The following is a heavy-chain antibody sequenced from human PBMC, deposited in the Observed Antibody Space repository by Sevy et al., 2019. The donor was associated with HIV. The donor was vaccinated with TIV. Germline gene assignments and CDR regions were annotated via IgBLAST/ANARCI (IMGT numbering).Heavy chain of an antibody. Sequence: GSLRLSCAASGFTFSSYGMHWVRQAPGKGLEWVAVISYDGSNKYYADSVKGRFTISRDNSKNTLYLQMNSLRAEDTAVYYCAKASGYSGYDPLHPIGYDYYYYGMDVWGQGTTVTVSS. CDR1: GFTFSSYG. CDR2: ISYDGSNK. J-gene: IGHJ6*02. V-gene: IGHV3-30*18. D-gene: IGHD5-12*01. CDR3: AKASGYSGYDPLHPIGYDYYYYGMDV.